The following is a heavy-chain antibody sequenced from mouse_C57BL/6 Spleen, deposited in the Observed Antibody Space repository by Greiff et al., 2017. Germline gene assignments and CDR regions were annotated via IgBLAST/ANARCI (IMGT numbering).Heavy chain of an antibody. CDR2: ISYDGSN. D-gene: IGHD1-1*01. V-gene: IGHV3-6*01. Sequence: EVQLQESGPGLVKPSQSLSLTCSVPGYSITSGYYWNWIRQFPGNKLEWMGYISYDGSNNYNPSLKNRISITRDSSKNLFFLKLNSVTTEDTATYYCARDYGSSFDYWGQGTTLTVSS. CDR3: ARDYGSSFDY. CDR1: GYSITSGYY. J-gene: IGHJ2*01.